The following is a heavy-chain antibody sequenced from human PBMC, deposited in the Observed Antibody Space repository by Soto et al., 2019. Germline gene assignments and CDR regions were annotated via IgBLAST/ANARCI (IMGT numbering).Heavy chain of an antibody. D-gene: IGHD3-9*01. CDR2: IYHTGTT. Sequence: SETLSLTCAVSGDSITSIYHWAWIRQPPGRGLEWVASIYHTGTTYYNPSLKSRVTISVDTSKNQFSLNLRSVTAADSAVYFCARADYEILTGSYAMDVWGQGTTVTVSS. V-gene: IGHV4-38-2*01. CDR1: GDSITSIYH. J-gene: IGHJ6*02. CDR3: ARADYEILTGSYAMDV.